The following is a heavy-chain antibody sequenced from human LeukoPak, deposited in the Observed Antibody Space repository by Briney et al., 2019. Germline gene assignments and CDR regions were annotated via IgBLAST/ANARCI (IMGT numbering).Heavy chain of an antibody. Sequence: GGSLRLSCAASGFTFSSYAMSWVRQAPGKGLEWVSAISGSGGSTYYADSVKGRFTISRDNSKNTLYLQMNSLRAEDTAVYCCARSGRRVVVVPAPDYWGQGTLVTVSS. J-gene: IGHJ4*02. CDR3: ARSGRRVVVVPAPDY. CDR1: GFTFSSYA. CDR2: ISGSGGST. D-gene: IGHD2-2*01. V-gene: IGHV3-23*01.